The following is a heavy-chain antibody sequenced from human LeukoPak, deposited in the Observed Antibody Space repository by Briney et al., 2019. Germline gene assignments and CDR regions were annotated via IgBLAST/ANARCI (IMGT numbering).Heavy chain of an antibody. J-gene: IGHJ3*02. Sequence: SETLSLTCTVSGDSISSYYWSWIRQPPGKGLEWIGYIYYSGSTNYNPSLKSRVTISVDTSKNQFSLKLSSVTAADAAVYYCARAVDAGAFDIWGQGTMVTVFS. V-gene: IGHV4-59*01. CDR1: GDSISSYY. D-gene: IGHD5-12*01. CDR2: IYYSGST. CDR3: ARAVDAGAFDI.